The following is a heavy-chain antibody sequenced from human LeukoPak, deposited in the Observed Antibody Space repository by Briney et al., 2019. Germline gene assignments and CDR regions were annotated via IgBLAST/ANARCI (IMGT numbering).Heavy chain of an antibody. Sequence: PSETLSLTCAVSGGSISSGGYSSSWIRQPPGKGLEWIGYIYHSGSTYYNPSLKSRVTISVDRSKNQFSLKLSSVTAADTAVYYCARRSYDSSGYYALDYWGQGTLVTVSS. CDR3: ARRSYDSSGYYALDY. D-gene: IGHD3-22*01. CDR1: GGSISSGGYS. J-gene: IGHJ4*02. V-gene: IGHV4-30-2*01. CDR2: IYHSGST.